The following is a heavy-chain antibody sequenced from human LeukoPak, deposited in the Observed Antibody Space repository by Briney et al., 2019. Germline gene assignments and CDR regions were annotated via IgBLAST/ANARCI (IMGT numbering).Heavy chain of an antibody. D-gene: IGHD1-26*01. J-gene: IGHJ4*02. CDR1: GFTVSSNY. Sequence: GGSLRLSCAASGFTVSSNYMSWVRQAPGKGLEWVSAISGSGGSTYYADSVKGRFTISRDNSKNTLYLQMNSLRAEDTAVYYCAKSDRWELLGYWGQGTLVTASS. V-gene: IGHV3-23*01. CDR3: AKSDRWELLGY. CDR2: ISGSGGST.